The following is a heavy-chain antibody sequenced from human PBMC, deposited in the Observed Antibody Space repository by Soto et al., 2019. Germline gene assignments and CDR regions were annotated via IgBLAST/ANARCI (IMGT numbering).Heavy chain of an antibody. Sequence: GASVKVSCKASGYTFTSYYMHWVRQAPGQGLEWMGIINPSGGSTSYAQKFQGRVTMTRDTSTSTVYMELSSLRSEDTAVYYCAIDRAAGYYGMDVWGQGTTVTVSS. CDR1: GYTFTSYY. D-gene: IGHD3-22*01. V-gene: IGHV1-46*01. CDR2: INPSGGST. CDR3: AIDRAAGYYGMDV. J-gene: IGHJ6*02.